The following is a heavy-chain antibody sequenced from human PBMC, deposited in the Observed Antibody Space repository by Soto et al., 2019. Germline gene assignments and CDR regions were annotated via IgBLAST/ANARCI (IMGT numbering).Heavy chain of an antibody. Sequence: QVQLVQSGAEVKKPGASVKVSCKASGYTFTSYAMHWVRQAPGQGLEWMGWINAGKGDTKSSQQFQGSVTITRDTSASTGDRELRRLRSEDTAVYYWASEVPGDQKPFDYWGQGTLVTVS. V-gene: IGHV1-3*01. CDR1: GYTFTSYA. D-gene: IGHD7-27*01. J-gene: IGHJ4*02. CDR2: INAGKGDT. CDR3: ASEVPGDQKPFDY.